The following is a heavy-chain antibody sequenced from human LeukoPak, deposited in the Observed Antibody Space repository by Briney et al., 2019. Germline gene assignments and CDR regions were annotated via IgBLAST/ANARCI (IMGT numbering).Heavy chain of an antibody. CDR2: IYSGGST. CDR1: GGSISSGGYY. V-gene: IGHV3-53*01. J-gene: IGHJ6*02. Sequence: LSLTCTVSGGSISSGGYYWSWVRQAPGKGLEWVSVIYSGGSTYYADSVKGRFTISRDNSKNTLYLQMNSLRAEDTAVYYCARGMFEVYYGMDVWGQGTTVTVSS. CDR3: ARGMFEVYYGMDV. D-gene: IGHD3-10*02.